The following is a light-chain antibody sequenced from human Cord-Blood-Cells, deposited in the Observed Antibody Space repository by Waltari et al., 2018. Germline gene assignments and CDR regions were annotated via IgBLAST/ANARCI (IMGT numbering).Light chain of an antibody. CDR2: KAS. CDR3: QQYNSYAT. V-gene: IGKV1-5*03. CDR1: QSISSW. Sequence: DIQMTQSPSTLSASVGARVTIACRASQSISSWLAWYQQKPGKAPKLLNYKASILESGVPSRFSGSGSGTEFTLTISSLQPDDFATYYCQQYNSYATVGGGTKVEIK. J-gene: IGKJ4*01.